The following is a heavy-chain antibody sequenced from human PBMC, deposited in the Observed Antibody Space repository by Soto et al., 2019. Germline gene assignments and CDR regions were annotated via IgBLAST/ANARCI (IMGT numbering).Heavy chain of an antibody. J-gene: IGHJ4*02. Sequence: ASVKVSCKASEYTFTGYYMHWVRQAPGQGLEWMGWINPNSGGTNYAQKFQGRVTMTRDTSISTAYMELSRLRSDDTAVYYCARDEGIAAAGTFDYWGQGTLVTVSS. CDR3: ARDEGIAAAGTFDY. CDR1: EYTFTGYY. D-gene: IGHD6-13*01. V-gene: IGHV1-2*02. CDR2: INPNSGGT.